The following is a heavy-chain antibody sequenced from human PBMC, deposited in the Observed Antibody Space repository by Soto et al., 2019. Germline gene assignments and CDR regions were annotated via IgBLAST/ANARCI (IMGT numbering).Heavy chain of an antibody. Sequence: QVQLVQSGAEVKKPGSSVKVSCKASGGIFSTYAISWLRQAPGQGLEWMGGIIPIFGTPNYAQRFQGRVTITADESTSTAHMELSRLRSEDTAVYYCARDRDDYGSGNYYIRTDLWGQGTLVSVSS. D-gene: IGHD3-10*01. CDR1: GGIFSTYA. CDR2: IIPIFGTP. V-gene: IGHV1-69*01. CDR3: ARDRDDYGSGNYYIRTDL. J-gene: IGHJ4*02.